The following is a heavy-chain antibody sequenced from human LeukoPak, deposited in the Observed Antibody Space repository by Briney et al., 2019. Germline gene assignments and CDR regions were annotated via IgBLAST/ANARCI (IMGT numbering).Heavy chain of an antibody. V-gene: IGHV6-1*01. CDR1: GDSVSNNSAV. D-gene: IGHD2-8*02. CDR3: VRSQYWRFDD. J-gene: IGHJ4*02. CDR2: TYYRSKWYN. Sequence: SQTLSLTCAISGDSVSNNSAVWNWIRQSPSRGLEWLRRTYYRSKWYNDYGASVKSRITINPDTSKNQFSLQLNSVTPGDTAVYYCVRSQYWRFDDWGQGTLVTVSS.